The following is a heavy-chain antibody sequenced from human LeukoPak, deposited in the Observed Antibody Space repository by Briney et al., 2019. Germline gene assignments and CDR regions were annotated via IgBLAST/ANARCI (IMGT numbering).Heavy chain of an antibody. D-gene: IGHD6-13*01. CDR3: ARSIRTVAGSGY. J-gene: IGHJ4*02. V-gene: IGHV1-18*01. CDR2: ISANNGNR. CDR1: GYTFTNYG. Sequence: VASVKVSCKASGYTFTNYGISWVRQAPGQGLEWMGWISANNGNRNYALKLQDRVSMTTDTSTSTAYMELRSLRSDDTAVYYCARSIRTVAGSGYWGQGTLVTVSS.